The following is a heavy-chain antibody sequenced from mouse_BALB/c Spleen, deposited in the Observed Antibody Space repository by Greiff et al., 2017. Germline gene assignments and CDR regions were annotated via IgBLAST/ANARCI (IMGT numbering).Heavy chain of an antibody. CDR3: ARAARATAFAY. J-gene: IGHJ3*01. Sequence: DVMLVESGGGLVKPGGSLKLSCAASGFTFSSYAMSWVRQSPEKRLEWVAEISSGGSYTYYPDTVTGRFTISRDNAKNTLYLEMSSLRSEDTAMYYCARAARATAFAYWGQGTLVTVSA. V-gene: IGHV5-9-4*01. CDR1: GFTFSSYA. CDR2: ISSGGSYT. D-gene: IGHD3-1*01.